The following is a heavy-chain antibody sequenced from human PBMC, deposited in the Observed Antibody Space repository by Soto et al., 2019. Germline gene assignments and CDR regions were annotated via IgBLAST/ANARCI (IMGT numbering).Heavy chain of an antibody. J-gene: IGHJ4*02. V-gene: IGHV4-59*01. CDR1: GGSISSYY. Sequence: PSETLSLTCTVSGGSISSYYWSWIRQPPGKGLEWIGYIYYSGSTNYNPSLKSRVTISVDTSKNQFSLKLSSVTAADTAVYYCARATHMVRGVDYWGQGTLVTVSS. CDR2: IYYSGST. D-gene: IGHD3-10*01. CDR3: ARATHMVRGVDY.